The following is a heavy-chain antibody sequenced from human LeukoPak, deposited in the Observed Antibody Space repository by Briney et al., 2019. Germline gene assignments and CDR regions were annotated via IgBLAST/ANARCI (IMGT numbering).Heavy chain of an antibody. CDR1: GYTFTSYG. V-gene: IGHV1-18*01. CDR2: MSAYNGNT. Sequence: ASVKVSCKASGYTFTSYGINWVRQAPGQGLEWMGWMSAYNGNTNYAQKLQDRVTMTTDTSTSTAYMELRSLRSDDTAIFCCARMMSIPVAGHRPLFDYWGQGTLVTVSS. J-gene: IGHJ4*02. CDR3: ARMMSIPVAGHRPLFDY. D-gene: IGHD6-19*01.